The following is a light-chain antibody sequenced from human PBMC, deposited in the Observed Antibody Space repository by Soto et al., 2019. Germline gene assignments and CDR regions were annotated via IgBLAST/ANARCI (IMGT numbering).Light chain of an antibody. J-gene: IGKJ5*01. CDR2: DAS. V-gene: IGKV3-11*01. Sequence: EIVLTQSPATLSLSPGERATLSCRASQSVSSYLAWYQQKPGQAPRLLIYDASNRATGIPARFRGSGSGTDFTLTISSLEPEDFAVYYCQQRNNWPRGTFGQGTRLESK. CDR3: QQRNNWPRGT. CDR1: QSVSSY.